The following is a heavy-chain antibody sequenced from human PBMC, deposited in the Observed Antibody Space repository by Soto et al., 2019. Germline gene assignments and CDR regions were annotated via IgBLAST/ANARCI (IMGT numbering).Heavy chain of an antibody. J-gene: IGHJ4*02. CDR2: IIPIFGTA. V-gene: IGHV1-69*01. D-gene: IGHD3-22*01. CDR1: GGTFSSYA. CDR3: AKTDSSGYYHGY. Sequence: QVQLVQSGAEVKKPGSSVKVSCKASGGTFSSYAISWVRQAPGQGLVWMGGIIPIFGTANYAQKLQGRVTITADESTSTAYMELSSLRSEETAVYYCAKTDSSGYYHGYWGQGNLVTGSS.